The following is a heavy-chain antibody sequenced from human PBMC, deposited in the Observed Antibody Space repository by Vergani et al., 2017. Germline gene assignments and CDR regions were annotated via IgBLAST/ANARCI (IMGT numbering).Heavy chain of an antibody. CDR1: GFTFSSYW. CDR3: VKGGDYYYGMDV. J-gene: IGHJ6*02. D-gene: IGHD3-10*01. Sequence: EVQLVESGGGLVQPGGSLRLSCAASGFTFSSYWMSWVRQAPGKGLEWVANIKQDGSEKYYVDSVKGRFTISRDNAKNTLYLQMSSLRAEDTAVYYCVKGGDYYYGMDVWGQGTTVTVSS. V-gene: IGHV3-7*01. CDR2: IKQDGSEK.